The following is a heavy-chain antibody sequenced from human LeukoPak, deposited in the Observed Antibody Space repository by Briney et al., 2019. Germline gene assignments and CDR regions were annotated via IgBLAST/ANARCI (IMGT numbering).Heavy chain of an antibody. CDR3: ARETLNCGGDCFDY. D-gene: IGHD2-21*01. Sequence: GGSLRLPCIGYGFSLSAYEFNWVRQAPGKGLEWISYINTGVRSAYYAGSVKGRFTISRDDANSAVHLEMNSLRAEDTAIYYCARETLNCGGDCFDYWGLGALVTVST. CDR1: GFSLSAYE. J-gene: IGHJ4*02. CDR2: INTGVRSA. V-gene: IGHV3-48*03.